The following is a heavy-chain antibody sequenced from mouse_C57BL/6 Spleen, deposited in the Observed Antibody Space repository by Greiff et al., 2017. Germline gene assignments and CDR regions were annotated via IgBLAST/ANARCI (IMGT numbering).Heavy chain of an antibody. CDR1: GYTFTSYW. Sequence: QVQLQQSGAELVRPGTSVKLSCKASGYTFTSYWMHWVKQRPGQGLEWIGVIDPSDSYTNYNQKFKGKATLTVDTSSSTAYMQLSSLTSEDSAVYYCARSYGRSYFDYWGQGTTLTVSS. D-gene: IGHD1-1*01. CDR3: ARSYGRSYFDY. J-gene: IGHJ2*01. V-gene: IGHV1-59*01. CDR2: IDPSDSYT.